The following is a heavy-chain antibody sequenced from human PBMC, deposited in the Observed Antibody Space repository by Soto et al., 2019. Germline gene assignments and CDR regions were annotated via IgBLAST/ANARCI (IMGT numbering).Heavy chain of an antibody. J-gene: IGHJ6*02. CDR3: ATLGAYYYGMDV. CDR2: INAGNGNT. V-gene: IGHV1-3*01. Sequence: ASVKVSCKATGYTFSSYAMHWVRQAPGQRLEWMGWINAGNGNTTYAQNFQGRVIMTRDTSASTVYMELSSLRSEDTAVYYCATLGAYYYGMDVWGQGTTVTVS. CDR1: GYTFSSYA.